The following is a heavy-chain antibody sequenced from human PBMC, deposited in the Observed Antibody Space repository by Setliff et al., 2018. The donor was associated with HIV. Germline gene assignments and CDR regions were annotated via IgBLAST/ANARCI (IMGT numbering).Heavy chain of an antibody. CDR1: VYSISSGYY. Sequence: PSETLSLTCAVSVYSISSGYYWGWIRQPPGKGLEWIGNIFHSGSTYYNPSLKSRVTMSVDTSKNQFSLKLSSVTAADTAVYYCARGDRGGGYNYGGFWFDPWGQGTLVTVSS. J-gene: IGHJ5*02. CDR3: ARGDRGGGYNYGGFWFDP. V-gene: IGHV4-38-2*01. CDR2: IFHSGST. D-gene: IGHD5-18*01.